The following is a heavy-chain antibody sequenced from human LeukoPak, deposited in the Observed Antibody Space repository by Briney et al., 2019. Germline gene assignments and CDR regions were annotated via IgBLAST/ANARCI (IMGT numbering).Heavy chain of an antibody. CDR1: GGSFSGYY. V-gene: IGHV4-34*01. Sequence: SETLSLTCAVYGGSFSGYYWSWIRQPPGKGLEWIGEINHSGSTNYNPSLKSRVTISVGTSKNQFSLKLSSVTAADTAVYYCARPRLYYYGSGSFFDPWGQGTLVTVSS. CDR3: ARPRLYYYGSGSFFDP. CDR2: INHSGST. D-gene: IGHD3-10*01. J-gene: IGHJ5*02.